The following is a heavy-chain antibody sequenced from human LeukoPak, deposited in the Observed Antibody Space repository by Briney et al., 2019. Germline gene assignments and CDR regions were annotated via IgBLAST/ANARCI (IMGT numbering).Heavy chain of an antibody. V-gene: IGHV1-46*01. CDR2: INPSGGST. CDR1: GYTFTSYY. Sequence: GASVKVSCKASGYTFTSYYMHWVRQAPGQGLEWMGIINPSGGSTSYAQKFQGRVTMTRDTSTSTVYMELSSLRSEDTAVYYCARDPQDLFGGNYFDYWGQGTLVTVSS. CDR3: ARDPQDLFGGNYFDY. D-gene: IGHD3-3*01. J-gene: IGHJ4*02.